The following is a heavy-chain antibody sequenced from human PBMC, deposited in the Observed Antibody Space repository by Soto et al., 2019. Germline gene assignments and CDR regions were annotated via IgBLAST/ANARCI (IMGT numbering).Heavy chain of an antibody. CDR2: ISSSGSTI. CDR1: GFTFSSYE. CDR3: ASTADSSSWYGAFDI. J-gene: IGHJ3*02. D-gene: IGHD6-13*01. V-gene: IGHV3-48*03. Sequence: GGSLRLSCAASGFTFSSYEMNWVRQAPGKGLEWVSYISSSGSTIYYAASVKGRFTISRDNAKNSLYLQMNSLRAEDTAVYYCASTADSSSWYGAFDIWGQGTMVTVSS.